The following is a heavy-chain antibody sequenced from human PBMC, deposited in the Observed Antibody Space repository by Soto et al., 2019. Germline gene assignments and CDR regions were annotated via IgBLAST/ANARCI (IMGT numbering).Heavy chain of an antibody. D-gene: IGHD4-17*01. CDR3: LVTTSAFDI. Sequence: EVQLVESGGDLAQPGGSLRLSCAASGFTLSNCWVNWVRQAPGKGLEWVANIKHGGIETNYVDSVKGRFTISRDDPKNSLFMQMNNLRAEDTAVYYCLVTTSAFDIWGRGTMVTVSS. V-gene: IGHV3-7*01. J-gene: IGHJ3*02. CDR1: GFTLSNCW. CDR2: IKHGGIET.